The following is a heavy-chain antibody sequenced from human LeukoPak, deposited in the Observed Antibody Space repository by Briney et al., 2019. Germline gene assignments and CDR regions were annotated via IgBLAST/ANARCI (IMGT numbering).Heavy chain of an antibody. V-gene: IGHV1-18*01. Sequence: GASVKVSCKASGYTFTSYGISWVRQAPGQGLEWMGWISAYNGNTNYAQKLQGRVTMTTDTSTSTAYMELRGLRSDDTAVYYCAGHLLSSGWYDVDYWGQGTLVTVSS. J-gene: IGHJ4*02. CDR2: ISAYNGNT. D-gene: IGHD6-19*01. CDR3: AGHLLSSGWYDVDY. CDR1: GYTFTSYG.